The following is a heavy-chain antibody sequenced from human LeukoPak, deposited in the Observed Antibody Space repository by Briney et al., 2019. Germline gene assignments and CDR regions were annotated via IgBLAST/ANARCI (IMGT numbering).Heavy chain of an antibody. CDR2: IYYSGRT. V-gene: IGHV4-39*01. CDR1: GDSVSRSDSY. D-gene: IGHD3-22*01. CDR3: ARRRYYDGSGYLE. Sequence: SETLSLTCSVSGDSVSRSDSYWDWIRQPPGKGLEWIGTIYYSGRTYYSPSLKSRVSMSVDPSNNQFSLSLRSVTAADTAVYYCARRRYYDGSGYLEWGQGTLLSVSS. J-gene: IGHJ1*01.